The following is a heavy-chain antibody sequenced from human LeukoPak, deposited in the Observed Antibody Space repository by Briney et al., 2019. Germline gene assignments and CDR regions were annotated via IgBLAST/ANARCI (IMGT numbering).Heavy chain of an antibody. Sequence: GGSLRLSCAASGFTFSSYWMHWVRQAPGKGLVWVSRINSDGSSTSYADSVKGRFTISRDNAKSSLYLQMNSLRAEDTAVYYCARTYAYDATGDRGHWGQGTLVTVSS. D-gene: IGHD3-16*01. CDR2: INSDGSST. V-gene: IGHV3-74*01. CDR3: ARTYAYDATGDRGH. J-gene: IGHJ4*02. CDR1: GFTFSSYW.